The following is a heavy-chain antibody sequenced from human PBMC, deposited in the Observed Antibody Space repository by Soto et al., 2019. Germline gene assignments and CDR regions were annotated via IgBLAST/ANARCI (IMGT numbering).Heavy chain of an antibody. CDR1: GYSFTSYW. Sequence: GESLKISCKGSGYSFTSYWIGWVRQMPGEGLEWMGIIYPGDSDTRYSPSFQGQVTISADKSISTAYLQWSSLKASDTAMYYCARGGYCSGGSCYAPLDYWGQGTLVTVSS. CDR3: ARGGYCSGGSCYAPLDY. CDR2: IYPGDSDT. V-gene: IGHV5-51*01. J-gene: IGHJ4*02. D-gene: IGHD2-15*01.